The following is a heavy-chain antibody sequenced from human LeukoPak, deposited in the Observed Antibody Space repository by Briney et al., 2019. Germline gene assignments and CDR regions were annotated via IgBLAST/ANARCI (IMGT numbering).Heavy chain of an antibody. CDR3: AKDISPGRGWYYMDV. D-gene: IGHD1-14*01. V-gene: IGHV3-43*02. Sequence: GGSLRLSCAASGFTFDDYVMYLVRQVPGKGLEGVSLITGDGGTRYYADSVKGRFTISRDNSKNSLYLQMNSLRTEDTAFYYCAKDISPGRGWYYMDVWGKGTTVTVSS. J-gene: IGHJ6*03. CDR2: ITGDGGTR. CDR1: GFTFDDYV.